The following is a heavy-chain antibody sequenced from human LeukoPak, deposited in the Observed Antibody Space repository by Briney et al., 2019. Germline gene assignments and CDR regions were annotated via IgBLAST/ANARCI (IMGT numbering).Heavy chain of an antibody. CDR1: GGSISHYY. CDR2: IYFIGNT. CDR3: ARTTSPARYADYQQIDY. V-gene: IGHV4-59*01. D-gene: IGHD4-17*01. J-gene: IGHJ4*02. Sequence: PSETLSLTCTVSGGSISHYYWSWIRHSPGRGLEWIGYIYFIGNTDYNPSLKSRVTISVDTSKNQFSLRLSSVTAADTAVYYCARTTSPARYADYQQIDYWGQGTLVTVSS.